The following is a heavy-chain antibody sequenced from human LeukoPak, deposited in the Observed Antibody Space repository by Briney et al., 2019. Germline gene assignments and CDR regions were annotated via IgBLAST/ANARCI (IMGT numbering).Heavy chain of an antibody. J-gene: IGHJ6*02. V-gene: IGHV3-7*03. CDR1: GFTLSNHW. Sequence: PGGSLRLSCAASGFTLSNHWMTWVRQVPGRGPEWVANVNRDGSETYYLDSVKGRFTISKDYAKNSLYLQMNSLRAEDTALYHCARNNGMDVWGQGTTVIVSS. CDR3: ARNNGMDV. CDR2: VNRDGSET.